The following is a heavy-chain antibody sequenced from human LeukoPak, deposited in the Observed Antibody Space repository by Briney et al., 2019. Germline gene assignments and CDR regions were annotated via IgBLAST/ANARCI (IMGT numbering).Heavy chain of an antibody. D-gene: IGHD6-19*01. CDR3: ARGGDYSSGWYRVSPLDY. CDR1: GYTLTELS. J-gene: IGHJ4*02. CDR2: FDPEDGET. Sequence: ASVKVSCTVSGYTLTELSMHWVRQAPGKGLEWMGGFDPEDGETIYAQKFQGRVTMTEDTSTDTAYMELRSLRSDDTAVYYCARGGDYSSGWYRVSPLDYWGQGTLVTVSS. V-gene: IGHV1-24*01.